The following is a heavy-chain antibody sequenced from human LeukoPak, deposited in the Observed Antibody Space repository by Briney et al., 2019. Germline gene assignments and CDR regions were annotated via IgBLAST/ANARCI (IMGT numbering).Heavy chain of an antibody. Sequence: ASVKVSCKASGYTFTGFYMHWVRQAPGQGLEWMGWINPNSGGTKYAQRFQGRVTMTRDTSINTAYMELSRLRSDDTAVYYCARATPEAFDIWGQGTMVTVSS. J-gene: IGHJ3*02. V-gene: IGHV1-2*02. CDR3: ARATPEAFDI. CDR2: INPNSGGT. CDR1: GYTFTGFY. D-gene: IGHD2-15*01.